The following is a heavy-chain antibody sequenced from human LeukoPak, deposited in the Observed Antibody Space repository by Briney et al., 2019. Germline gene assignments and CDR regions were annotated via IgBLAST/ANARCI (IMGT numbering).Heavy chain of an antibody. V-gene: IGHV3-30*02. D-gene: IGHD6-6*01. CDR1: GFTFSDYG. CDR2: IRFDGTNK. J-gene: IGHJ4*02. CDR3: ARELSTRQLGDY. Sequence: PGGSLRLSCAASGFTFSDYGLHWVRQVPGKGLAWVAFIRFDGTNKYYADSVKGRFTISRDNSKNTLYLQMNSLRAEDTAVYYCARELSTRQLGDYWGQGTLVTVSS.